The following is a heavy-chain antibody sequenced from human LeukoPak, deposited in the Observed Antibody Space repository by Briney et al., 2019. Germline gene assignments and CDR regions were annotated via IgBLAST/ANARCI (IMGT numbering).Heavy chain of an antibody. V-gene: IGHV3-7*01. D-gene: IGHD3-9*01. CDR2: IKQDGSEK. Sequence: GGSLRLSCAASGFTFSSYWMSWVRQAPGKGLEWVANIKQDGSEKYYVDSVKGRFTISRDNAKNSLYLQTNSLRAEDTAVYYCARDRRYFDWLHFDYWGQGTLVTVSS. CDR1: GFTFSSYW. J-gene: IGHJ4*02. CDR3: ARDRRYFDWLHFDY.